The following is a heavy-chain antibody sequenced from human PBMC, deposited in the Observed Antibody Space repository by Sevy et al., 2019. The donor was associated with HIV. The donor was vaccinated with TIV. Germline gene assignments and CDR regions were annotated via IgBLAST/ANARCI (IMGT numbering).Heavy chain of an antibody. CDR2: ISGSGYLT. J-gene: IGHJ4*02. CDR3: AKEGGGYYYDSSGLFDY. D-gene: IGHD3-22*01. Sequence: GGSLRLSCAASGFTFSSYAMSWVRQAPGKGLEWVSAISGSGYLTYYTDSVKGRFTISRDNSKNTLYLQMNSLRAEDTALYYWAKEGGGYYYDSSGLFDYWGQGTLVTVSS. V-gene: IGHV3-23*01. CDR1: GFTFSSYA.